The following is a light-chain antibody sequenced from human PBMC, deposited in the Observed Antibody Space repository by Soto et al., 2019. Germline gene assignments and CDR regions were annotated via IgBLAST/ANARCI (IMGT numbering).Light chain of an antibody. V-gene: IGKV3-20*01. J-gene: IGKJ4*01. CDR2: GAS. CDR1: QSVSSSY. CDR3: QQYGSPLT. Sequence: EIVLTQSPGTLSLSPGERATLSCRASQSVSSSYLAWYQQKPGQAPRLLIYGASSRATGIPDRFSGSGSGTDFTLTISRLEPEDFAVYYCQQYGSPLTYGGGTKGEIK.